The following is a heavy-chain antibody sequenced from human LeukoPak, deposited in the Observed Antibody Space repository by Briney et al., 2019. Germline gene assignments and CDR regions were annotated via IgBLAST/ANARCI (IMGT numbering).Heavy chain of an antibody. CDR2: ISGSGIST. CDR3: AKGTRSGFWSGQGTDY. CDR1: GFTFSSYG. Sequence: PGGSLRLSCAASGFTFSSYGMHWVRQAPGKGLEWVSSISGSGISTYYADSVKGRFTISRDNSKNTLYLQMNSLRVEDTAVYYCAKGTRSGFWSGQGTDYWGQGTLVTVSS. D-gene: IGHD3-3*01. J-gene: IGHJ4*02. V-gene: IGHV3-NL1*01.